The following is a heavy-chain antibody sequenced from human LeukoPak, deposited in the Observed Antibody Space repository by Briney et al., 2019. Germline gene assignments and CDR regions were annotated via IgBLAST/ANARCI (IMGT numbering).Heavy chain of an antibody. Sequence: SETLSLTYTVSGGSISSSDYYWGWIRQTPGKGLEWIASISYSGATYYNPSLQSRVTMSRDTSTNQFSVTLNSVTAADTAVYYCARSSSGGRGSRKFDYWGQGTLVTVSS. D-gene: IGHD3-10*01. J-gene: IGHJ4*02. CDR1: GGSISSSDYY. CDR2: ISYSGAT. V-gene: IGHV4-39*07. CDR3: ARSSSGGRGSRKFDY.